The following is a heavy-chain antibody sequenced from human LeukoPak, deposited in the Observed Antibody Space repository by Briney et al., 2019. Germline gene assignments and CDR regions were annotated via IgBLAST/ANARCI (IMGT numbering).Heavy chain of an antibody. CDR3: ARGGTSGYSSSLHFWGGNYYFDY. Sequence: GGSLRLSCAASGFTFRSYWMNWVRQAPGKGLEWVANIKQDGNEKYYVDSVRGRFTITRDNAKNSLYLQMNSLRAEDTAVYYCARGGTSGYSSSLHFWGGNYYFDYWGQGTLVTVSS. CDR1: GFTFRSYW. V-gene: IGHV3-7*01. CDR2: IKQDGNEK. D-gene: IGHD6-13*01. J-gene: IGHJ4*02.